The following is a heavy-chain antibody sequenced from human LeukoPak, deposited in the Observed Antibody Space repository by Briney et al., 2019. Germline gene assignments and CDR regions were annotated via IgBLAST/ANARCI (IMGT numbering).Heavy chain of an antibody. D-gene: IGHD3-16*01. V-gene: IGHV3-48*04. J-gene: IGHJ4*02. CDR3: AKDRANWAIDD. CDR1: GFTFSSYS. Sequence: GGSLRLSCAASGFTFSSYSMNWVRQAPGKGLEWISYIGGDGIAFYADSVKGRFTASKDDARKSMYLQMNSLRVEDTAVYYCAKDRANWAIDDWGQGTQVTVSS. CDR2: IGGDGIA.